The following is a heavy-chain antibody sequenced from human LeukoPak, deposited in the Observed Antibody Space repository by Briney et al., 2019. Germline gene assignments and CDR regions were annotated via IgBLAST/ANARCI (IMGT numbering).Heavy chain of an antibody. J-gene: IGHJ4*02. CDR2: IHYSGST. V-gene: IGHV4-59*01. Sequence: SQTLSLTCTVSGGSISTYYWRWIRQPPGEGLEWIRDIHYSGSTNYNPSLKNRVTISVDTSKNQFSLKLSPVTAADTAVYYCARVDYDFWSGFYYFDYWGQGTLVTVSS. D-gene: IGHD3-3*01. CDR3: ARVDYDFWSGFYYFDY. CDR1: GGSISTYY.